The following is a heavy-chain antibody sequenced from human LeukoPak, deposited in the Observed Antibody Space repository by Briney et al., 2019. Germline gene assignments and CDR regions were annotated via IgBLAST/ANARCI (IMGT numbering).Heavy chain of an antibody. D-gene: IGHD6-13*01. CDR2: TSVGGTST. CDR3: ARFVTESGTRSFDY. CDR1: GFTFSSYA. Sequence: GGSLRLSCAASGFTFSSYAMSWVRQAPGKGLEWVSVTSVGGTSTSYADSVKGRFTISTDRSKDTLYLQMDSLRAEDTAIYYCARFVTESGTRSFDYWGQGTLVTVSP. V-gene: IGHV3-23*01. J-gene: IGHJ4*02.